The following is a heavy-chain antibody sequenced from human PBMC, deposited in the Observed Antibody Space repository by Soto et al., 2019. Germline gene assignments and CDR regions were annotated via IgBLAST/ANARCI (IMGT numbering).Heavy chain of an antibody. D-gene: IGHD6-19*01. V-gene: IGHV1-2*04. Sequence: GASVKVSCKASGYTFTGYYMHWVRQAPGQGLEWMGWINPNSGGTNYAQKFQGWVTMTRDTSISTAYMELSRLRSDDTAVYYCARVPPPPVAGKYGMDVWGQGXTVTVSS. J-gene: IGHJ6*02. CDR3: ARVPPPPVAGKYGMDV. CDR2: INPNSGGT. CDR1: GYTFTGYY.